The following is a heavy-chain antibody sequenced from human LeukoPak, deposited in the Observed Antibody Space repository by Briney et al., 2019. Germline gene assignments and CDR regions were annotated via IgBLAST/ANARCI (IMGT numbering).Heavy chain of an antibody. CDR3: AKVPLPGGIVGAAAAY. CDR2: ISGSGGST. J-gene: IGHJ4*02. D-gene: IGHD1-26*01. Sequence: GGSLRLSCAASGFTFSSYAMSWVRPAPGKGLEWVSAISGSGGSTYYADSVKGRFTISRDNSKNTLYLQMNSLRAEDTAVYYCAKVPLPGGIVGAAAAYWGQGTLVTVSS. V-gene: IGHV3-23*01. CDR1: GFTFSSYA.